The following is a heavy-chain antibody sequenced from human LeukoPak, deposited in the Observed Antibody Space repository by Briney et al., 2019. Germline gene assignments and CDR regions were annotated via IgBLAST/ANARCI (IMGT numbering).Heavy chain of an antibody. Sequence: GASVKLSCEASGYTFSSYGISWVRQAPGQGLEWMAWISAYSGNTNYAQKLQGRVTMTTDTSTSTAYMELRSLRSEDTAVYYCARVEVYYDSSGYTFDYWGQGTLVTVSS. D-gene: IGHD3-22*01. CDR3: ARVEVYYDSSGYTFDY. CDR2: ISAYSGNT. CDR1: GYTFSSYG. J-gene: IGHJ4*02. V-gene: IGHV1-18*01.